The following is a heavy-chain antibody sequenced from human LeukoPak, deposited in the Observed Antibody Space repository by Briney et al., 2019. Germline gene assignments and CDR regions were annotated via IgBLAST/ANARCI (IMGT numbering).Heavy chain of an antibody. CDR1: GFTFSKYW. CDR3: AKDMTGLRDY. CDR2: INPDDKSA. Sequence: GGSLRLSCAASGFTFSKYWLHWLRQAPGKGLVWVSRINPDDKSASYADSVKGRFTIARDDARKTLYLQMNSLRAEDTAIYYCAKDMTGLRDYWGQGTLVTVPS. D-gene: IGHD3-16*01. J-gene: IGHJ4*02. V-gene: IGHV3-74*01.